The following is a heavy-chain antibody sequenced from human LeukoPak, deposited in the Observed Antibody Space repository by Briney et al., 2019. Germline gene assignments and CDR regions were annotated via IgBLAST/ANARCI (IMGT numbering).Heavy chain of an antibody. J-gene: IGHJ4*02. CDR3: ASVPGDRIF. D-gene: IGHD7-27*01. CDR2: INHRGST. Sequence: SETLSLTCAVYGGSFSGYYWSWIRQPPGKGLEWIGEINHRGSTNFNPSLKSRVTISVDTSKNQFSLKLSSVTAADTAVYYCASVPGDRIFWGQGTLVTVSS. V-gene: IGHV4-34*01. CDR1: GGSFSGYY.